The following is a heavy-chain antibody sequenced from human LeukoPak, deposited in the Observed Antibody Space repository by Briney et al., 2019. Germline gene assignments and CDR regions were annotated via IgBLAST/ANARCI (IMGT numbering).Heavy chain of an antibody. D-gene: IGHD2-21*02. CDR1: GFTFSSYA. Sequence: PGGTLRLSCAASGFTFSSYAMSWVRQAPGKGLEWVSAISGSGGSTYCADSVKGRFTISRDNSRNTLYLQINSLRAEDTAVYYCAKDWSRLLLNEYFQHWGQGTLVTVSS. V-gene: IGHV3-23*01. J-gene: IGHJ1*01. CDR3: AKDWSRLLLNEYFQH. CDR2: ISGSGGST.